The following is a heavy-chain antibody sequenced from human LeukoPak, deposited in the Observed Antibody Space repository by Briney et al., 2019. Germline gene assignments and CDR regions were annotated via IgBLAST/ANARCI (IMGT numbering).Heavy chain of an antibody. CDR3: ARGRIVVVTLSDGIEI. J-gene: IGHJ3*02. D-gene: IGHD2-21*02. CDR2: INPNSGGT. CDR1: GYTFTGYY. V-gene: IGHV1-2*02. Sequence: ASVKVSCKASGYTFTGYYIHWVRQAPRQGLEWMGWINPNSGGTKYAQKFQGRVNLTRDTSISTVYMELSSLTSDDTAVYYCARGRIVVVTLSDGIEIWGQGTMVSVSS.